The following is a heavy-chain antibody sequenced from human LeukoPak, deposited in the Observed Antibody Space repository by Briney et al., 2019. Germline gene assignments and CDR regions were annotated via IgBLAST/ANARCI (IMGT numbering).Heavy chain of an antibody. CDR1: GFTFDDYA. CDR2: ISWSSGSI. V-gene: IGHV3-9*01. CDR3: AKDIKWFGEGLFDY. D-gene: IGHD3-10*01. J-gene: IGHJ4*02. Sequence: GGSLRLSCAASGFTFDDYAMHWVRQAPGKGLEWVSGISWSSGSIGYADSVKGRFTISRDNAKNSLYLQMNSLRAEDTALYYCAKDIKWFGEGLFDYWGQGTLVTVSS.